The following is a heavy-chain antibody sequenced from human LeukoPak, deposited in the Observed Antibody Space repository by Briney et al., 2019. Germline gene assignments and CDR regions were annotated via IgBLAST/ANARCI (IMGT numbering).Heavy chain of an antibody. V-gene: IGHV3-23*01. CDR3: AKDVVVAATSIWYFDL. CDR2: ISGSGGST. J-gene: IGHJ2*01. CDR1: GFTFSSYS. D-gene: IGHD2-15*01. Sequence: GGSLRLSCAASGFTFSSYSMSWVRQAPGKGLEWVSAISGSGGSTYYADSVKGRFTISRDNSKNTLYLQMNSLRAEDTAVYYCAKDVVVAATSIWYFDLWGRGTLVTLSS.